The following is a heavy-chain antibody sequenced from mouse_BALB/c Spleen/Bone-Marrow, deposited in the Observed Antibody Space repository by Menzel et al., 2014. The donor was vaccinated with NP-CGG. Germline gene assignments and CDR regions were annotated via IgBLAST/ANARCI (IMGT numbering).Heavy chain of an antibody. CDR3: ARDRGGSSRALDY. D-gene: IGHD1-1*02. Sequence: QVQLQQSGPGLVAPSQNLSIPCTVSGFSLTSYGVHWVRQPPGKGLEWLGVIWAGGSTIYNSALMSRLSISKDNSKGQVFLKMNSLQTDDTALYYCARDRGGSSRALDYWGQGTSVTVSS. V-gene: IGHV2-9*02. CDR2: IWAGGST. J-gene: IGHJ4*01. CDR1: GFSLTSYG.